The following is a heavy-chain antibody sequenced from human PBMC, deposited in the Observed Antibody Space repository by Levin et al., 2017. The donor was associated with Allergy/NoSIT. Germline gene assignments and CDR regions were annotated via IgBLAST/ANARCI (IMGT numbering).Heavy chain of an antibody. CDR1: GISIKAYY. D-gene: IGHD1-1*01. Sequence: PSETLSLTCNVSGISIKAYYWNWIRQPPGKGLEWIGSVYQTGINNYNPSLKSRATISVDTSTNHFSLKLTSVTAADTAVCYCVRGRTRFDPWGQGILVTVSS. CDR3: VRGRTRFDP. V-gene: IGHV4-59*01. J-gene: IGHJ5*02. CDR2: VYQTGIN.